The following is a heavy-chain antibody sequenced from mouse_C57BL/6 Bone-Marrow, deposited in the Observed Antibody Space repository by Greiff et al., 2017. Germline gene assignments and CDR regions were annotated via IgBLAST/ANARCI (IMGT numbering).Heavy chain of an antibody. CDR3: ARRSTMITTLVLYAMDY. Sequence: EVKLQESGGGLVQPGESLKLSCESNEYAFPSHDMSWVRQTPGKRLELVAAINSDGGSTYYPDTMERRFIISRDNTTKTLYLQLSSLSSEDTALDYCARRSTMITTLVLYAMDYWGQGTSVTVSS. J-gene: IGHJ4*01. CDR2: INSDGGST. D-gene: IGHD2-4*01. V-gene: IGHV5-2*03. CDR1: EYAFPSHD.